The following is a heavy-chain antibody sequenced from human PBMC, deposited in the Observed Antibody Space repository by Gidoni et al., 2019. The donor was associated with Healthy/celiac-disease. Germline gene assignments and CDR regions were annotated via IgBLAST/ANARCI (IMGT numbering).Heavy chain of an antibody. J-gene: IGHJ4*02. CDR3: ARDITTPRVYQKYSDSSGPELGYFDY. Sequence: EVQLVESGGGLVKPGGSLRLSCAASGFTFSSYSMNWVRQAPGKWLEWVSSISSSGSIIDYADSVTGRLTISRDNATNSLYLQMNSLRAEDTAVYYCARDITTPRVYQKYSDSSGPELGYFDYWGQGTLVTVSS. CDR1: GFTFSSYS. V-gene: IGHV3-21*01. D-gene: IGHD3-22*01. CDR2: ISSSGSII.